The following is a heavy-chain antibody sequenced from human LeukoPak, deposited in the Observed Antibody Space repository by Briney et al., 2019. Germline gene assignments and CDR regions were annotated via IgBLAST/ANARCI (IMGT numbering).Heavy chain of an antibody. CDR2: INHSGST. Sequence: SETLSLTCAVYGGSFSGYYWSWIRQPPGKGLEWIGEINHSGSTNYNPSLKSRVTISVDTSKNQFSLKLSSVTAADTAVYYCARGLLCSSTSCWFDPWGQGTLVTVSS. J-gene: IGHJ5*02. D-gene: IGHD2-2*01. CDR3: ARGLLCSSTSCWFDP. V-gene: IGHV4-34*01. CDR1: GGSFSGYY.